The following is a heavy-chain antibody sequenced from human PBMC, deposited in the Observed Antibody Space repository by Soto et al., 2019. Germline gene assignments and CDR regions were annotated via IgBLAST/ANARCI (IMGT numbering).Heavy chain of an antibody. CDR1: GFTFSSYA. CDR3: ARTSLPPIVLMVYAEYYYGMDV. CDR2: ISYDGSNK. V-gene: IGHV3-30-3*01. J-gene: IGHJ6*02. Sequence: QVQLVESGGGVVQPGRSLRLSCAASGFTFSSYAMHWVRQAPGKGLEWVAVISYDGSNKYYADSVKGRFTISRDNSKNTLYLQMNSLRAEDTAVYYCARTSLPPIVLMVYAEYYYGMDVWGQGTTVTVSS. D-gene: IGHD2-8*01.